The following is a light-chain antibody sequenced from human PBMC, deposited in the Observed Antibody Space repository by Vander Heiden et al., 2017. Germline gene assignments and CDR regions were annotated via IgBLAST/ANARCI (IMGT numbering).Light chain of an antibody. V-gene: IGLV2-11*01. Sequence: QPALTQPRSVSGSPGQSVTISCTGTSSDVGVYNYVSWYQQHPGEAPKLMIYDVSKRPSGVPDRFSGSKSGNTASLTISGLQAEDEADYYCCSYAGSYTKVFGGGTKLTVL. CDR2: DVS. CDR1: SSDVGVYNY. J-gene: IGLJ3*02. CDR3: CSYAGSYTKV.